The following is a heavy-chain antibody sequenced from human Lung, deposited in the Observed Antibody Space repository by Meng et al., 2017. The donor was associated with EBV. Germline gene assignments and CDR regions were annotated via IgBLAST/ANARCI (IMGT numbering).Heavy chain of an antibody. D-gene: IGHD4-17*01. Sequence: QVPLPESGQSLVKPSETLSLTCTVSGGSISSGGFYWSWIRQHPGKGLEWIGYIYYSGSTYYNPSLRSRVAISIDTSKNQFSLKLTSVTAADTAVYFCARTNYGDYNWFDPWGQGTLVTVSS. CDR2: IYYSGST. CDR3: ARTNYGDYNWFDP. CDR1: GGSISSGGFY. J-gene: IGHJ5*02. V-gene: IGHV4-31*03.